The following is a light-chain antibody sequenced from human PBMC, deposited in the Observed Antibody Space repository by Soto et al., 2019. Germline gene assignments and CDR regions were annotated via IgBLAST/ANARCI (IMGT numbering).Light chain of an antibody. Sequence: QSALTQPASVSGSPGQSITISCTGTSGDVGGYNYVSWYQQHPGKAPKLMIYDVSNRPSGVSNRFSGSKSGNTASLTISGLQAEDEADHYCSSYTSSSTYVFGTGTKVTVL. CDR3: SSYTSSSTYV. V-gene: IGLV2-14*01. J-gene: IGLJ1*01. CDR1: SGDVGGYNY. CDR2: DVS.